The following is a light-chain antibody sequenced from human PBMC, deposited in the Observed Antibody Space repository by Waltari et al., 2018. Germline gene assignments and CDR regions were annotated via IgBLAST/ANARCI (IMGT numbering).Light chain of an antibody. Sequence: SSKLTQPTSLSASPGQTARSSPPGDNLRDKCTSWYQPKAGQSPVLVIYHDSRRASAIPDRVSSSDSANTASLTISGTEDQDEDDYYCLACDSSTAVFGSGTKLTVL. CDR1: NLRDKC. CDR3: LACDSSTAV. J-gene: IGLJ1*01. CDR2: HDS. V-gene: IGLV3-1*01.